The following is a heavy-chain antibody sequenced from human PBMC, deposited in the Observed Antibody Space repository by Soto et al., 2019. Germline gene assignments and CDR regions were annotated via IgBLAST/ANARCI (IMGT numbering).Heavy chain of an antibody. D-gene: IGHD4-4*01. CDR3: AAVIYSNYDLYGMDV. CDR1: GYTFTGYY. CDR2: INPNSGGT. V-gene: IGHV1-2*02. Sequence: ASVKVSCKASGYTFTGYYMHWVRQAPGQGLEWMGWINPNSGGTNYAQKFQGRVTITRDMSTSTAYMELSSLRSEDTAVYYCAAVIYSNYDLYGMDVWGQGTTVTVSS. J-gene: IGHJ6*02.